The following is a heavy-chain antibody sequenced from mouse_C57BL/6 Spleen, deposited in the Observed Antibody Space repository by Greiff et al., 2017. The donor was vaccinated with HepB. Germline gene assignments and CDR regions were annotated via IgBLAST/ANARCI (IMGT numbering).Heavy chain of an antibody. CDR2: IRSKSNNYAT. J-gene: IGHJ3*01. CDR1: GFSFNTYA. D-gene: IGHD2-2*01. CDR3: VRDGYDGFAY. Sequence: EVMLVESGGGLVQPKGSLKLSCAASGFSFNTYAMNWVRQAPGKGLEWVARIRSKSNNYATYYADSVKDRFTISRDDSESMLYLQMNNLKTEDTAMYYCVRDGYDGFAYWGQGTLVTVSA. V-gene: IGHV10-1*01.